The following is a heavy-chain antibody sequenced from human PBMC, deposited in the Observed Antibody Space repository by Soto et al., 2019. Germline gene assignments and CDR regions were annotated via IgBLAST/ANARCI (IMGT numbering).Heavy chain of an antibody. CDR3: ARSYSSGWHNFDS. CDR1: GFTFSTFT. CDR2: ISYDGSQK. J-gene: IGHJ4*02. Sequence: QVQLVESGGGVVQPGRSLRLSCAASGFTFSTFTLHWVRQAPGKGLEWVAVISYDGSQKYYADSVKGRFTISRDNSKSTLYLQINSLRAEDTALYHCARSYSSGWHNFDSWGQGTLVTVSS. D-gene: IGHD6-19*01. V-gene: IGHV3-30-3*01.